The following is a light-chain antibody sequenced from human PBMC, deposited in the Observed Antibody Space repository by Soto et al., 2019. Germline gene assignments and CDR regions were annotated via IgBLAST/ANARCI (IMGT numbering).Light chain of an antibody. Sequence: QLVLTQSPSASASLGASVKLTCTLSSGHSSYAIAWHQQQPEKGPRYLMKLNSDGSHNKGDGIPDRFSGSSSGAERYLTISGLQSEDEADYYCQTWGTGTLVFGGGTKVTVL. CDR3: QTWGTGTLV. V-gene: IGLV4-69*01. CDR1: SGHSSYA. CDR2: LNSDGSH. J-gene: IGLJ2*01.